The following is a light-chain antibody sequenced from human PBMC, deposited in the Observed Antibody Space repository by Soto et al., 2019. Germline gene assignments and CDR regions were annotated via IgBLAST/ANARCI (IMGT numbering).Light chain of an antibody. Sequence: EIVLTQSPGTLPLSPGERATLSCRASQSVSSNYLVWYQQKPGQAPRPLIYGASSRATGIPDRFSGSGSGTDFTLTISRLEPEDFEVYYFQQSANSPFTFGQGTKLEIK. V-gene: IGKV3-20*01. CDR2: GAS. CDR3: QQSANSPFT. CDR1: QSVSSNY. J-gene: IGKJ2*01.